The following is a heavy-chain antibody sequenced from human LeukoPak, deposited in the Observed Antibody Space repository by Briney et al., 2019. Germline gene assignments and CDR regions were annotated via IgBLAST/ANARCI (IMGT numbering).Heavy chain of an antibody. Sequence: AGGSLRLSCAASGFTFSSYAMHWVRQAPGKGLEWVAVISYDGSNKYYADSVKGRFTISRDNSKNTLYLQMNSLRAEDTAVYYCARSATIFGVVKSNWGQGTLVTVSS. CDR3: ARSATIFGVVKSN. J-gene: IGHJ4*02. CDR1: GFTFSSYA. CDR2: ISYDGSNK. V-gene: IGHV3-30-3*01. D-gene: IGHD3-3*01.